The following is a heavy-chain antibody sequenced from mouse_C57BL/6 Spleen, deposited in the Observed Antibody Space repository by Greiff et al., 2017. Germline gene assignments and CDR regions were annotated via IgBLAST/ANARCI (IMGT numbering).Heavy chain of an antibody. Sequence: QVQLQQPGAELVMPGASVKLSCKASGYTFTSYWMHWVKQRPGQGLEWIGELDPSDSYTNYNQKFKGKSTLTVDKSSSTAYMQLSSMTSEDDAVYYCARKDWDGLADGGQGTLVTVSA. CDR3: ARKDWDGLAD. D-gene: IGHD4-1*01. V-gene: IGHV1-69*01. J-gene: IGHJ3*01. CDR1: GYTFTSYW. CDR2: LDPSDSYT.